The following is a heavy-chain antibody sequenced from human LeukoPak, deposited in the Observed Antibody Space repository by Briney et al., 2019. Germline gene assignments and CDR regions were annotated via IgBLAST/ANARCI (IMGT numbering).Heavy chain of an antibody. CDR1: GGSFSGYY. J-gene: IGHJ2*01. CDR3: ARGDWYFDL. CDR2: INHSGST. V-gene: IGHV4-34*01. Sequence: SETLSLTCAVYGGSFSGYYWSWIRQPPGKGLEWIGEINHSGSTNYNLSLKSRVTISVDTSKNQFSLKLSSVTAADTAVYYCARGDWYFDLWGRGTLVAVSS.